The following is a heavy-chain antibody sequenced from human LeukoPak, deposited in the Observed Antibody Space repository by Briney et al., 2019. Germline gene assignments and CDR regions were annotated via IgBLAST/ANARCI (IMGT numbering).Heavy chain of an antibody. CDR3: AREADYDFWSGISRAFDY. D-gene: IGHD3-3*01. CDR2: IIPIFGTA. V-gene: IGHV1-69*13. CDR1: GGTFSSYA. Sequence: SVKVSCKASGGTFSSYAISWVRQAPGQGLEWMGGIIPIFGTASYAQKFQGRVTITADESTSTAYMALSSLRSEDTAVYYCAREADYDFWSGISRAFDYWGQGTLVTVSS. J-gene: IGHJ4*02.